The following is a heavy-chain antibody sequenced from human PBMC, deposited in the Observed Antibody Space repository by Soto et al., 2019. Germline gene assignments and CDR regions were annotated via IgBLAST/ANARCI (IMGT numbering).Heavy chain of an antibody. J-gene: IGHJ6*02. CDR3: AREVNDYGDYEDYYYYGMDV. D-gene: IGHD4-17*01. CDR1: GYTFTGYY. CDR2: INPNSGGT. V-gene: IGHV1-2*04. Sequence: GASVKVSCKASGYTFTGYYMHWVRQAPGQGLEWMGWINPNSGGTNYAQKFQGWVTMTRDTSISTAYMELSRLRSDDTAVYYCAREVNDYGDYEDYYYYGMDVWGQGTTVTVSS.